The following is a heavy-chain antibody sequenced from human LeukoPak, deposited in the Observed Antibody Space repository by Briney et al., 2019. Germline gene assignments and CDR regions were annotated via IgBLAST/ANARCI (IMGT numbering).Heavy chain of an antibody. CDR1: GYIFTSYG. Sequence: ASVKVSCKASGYIFTSYGISWVRQAPGQGLEWMGWISAYNGSTNYAQKLQGRVTMTTDTSTSTAYMELRSLRSDDTAVYYCARDRIAVAGPRTGIFDYWGQGTLVTVSS. D-gene: IGHD6-19*01. J-gene: IGHJ4*02. CDR2: ISAYNGST. CDR3: ARDRIAVAGPRTGIFDY. V-gene: IGHV1-18*01.